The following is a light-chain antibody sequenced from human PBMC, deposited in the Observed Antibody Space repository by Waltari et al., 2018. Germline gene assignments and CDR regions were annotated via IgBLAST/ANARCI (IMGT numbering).Light chain of an antibody. CDR2: SND. Sequence: QSVLTQPPSASGTPGQRVTISCSGTSSNIGSKSVNWYQQLPGTAPKLLIYSNDQRPSGVPDRFSGSKSGTSASLDISGLQSEDEAVYYCAAWDDSLNGQNVFGTGTKVTVL. V-gene: IGLV1-44*01. CDR3: AAWDDSLNGQNV. J-gene: IGLJ1*01. CDR1: SSNIGSKS.